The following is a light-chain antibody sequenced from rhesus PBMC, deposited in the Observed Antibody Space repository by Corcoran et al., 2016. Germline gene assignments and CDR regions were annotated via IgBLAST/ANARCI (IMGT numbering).Light chain of an antibody. CDR3: LQLNSYPFS. CDR2: DAS. CDR1: QGISSY. Sequence: DIQMTQSPSSLSASVGDTVTITCRASQGISSYLNWFQQKPGKAPKILIYDASSLESGVPSRFSGIGFGTDFTLTISSLPPEDFAAYYCLQLNSYPFSFGPGTKLDIK. J-gene: IGKJ3*01. V-gene: IGKV1-28*03.